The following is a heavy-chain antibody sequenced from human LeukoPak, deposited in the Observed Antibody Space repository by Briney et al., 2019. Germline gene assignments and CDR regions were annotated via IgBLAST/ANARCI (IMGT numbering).Heavy chain of an antibody. CDR1: SGSISNYY. V-gene: IGHV4-4*07. J-gene: IGHJ4*02. D-gene: IGHD3-22*01. Sequence: SETVSLLYSVSSGSISNYYWSWIRQPAGKGLEWIGRIYTSGSSNYNNYNPSLKSQVTMSVHAPKNQVSLKLSSEPAADTAVYYCARGQEGYYYDSTGHLASFDSWGQ. CDR2: IYTSGSSNYN. CDR3: ARGQEGYYYDSTGHLASFDS.